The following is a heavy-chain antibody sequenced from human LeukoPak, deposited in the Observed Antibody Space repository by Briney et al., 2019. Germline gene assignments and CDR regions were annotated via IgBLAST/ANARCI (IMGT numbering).Heavy chain of an antibody. CDR2: ISSSGSTI. J-gene: IGHJ4*02. D-gene: IGHD6-13*01. CDR3: ASLAAARPFDY. Sequence: GRSLRLSCAASGFTFSSYEMNWVRQAPGKGLEWVSYISSSGSTIYYADSVKGRFTISRDNAKNSLYLQMNSLRAEDTAVYYCASLAAARPFDYWGQGTLVTVSS. CDR1: GFTFSSYE. V-gene: IGHV3-48*03.